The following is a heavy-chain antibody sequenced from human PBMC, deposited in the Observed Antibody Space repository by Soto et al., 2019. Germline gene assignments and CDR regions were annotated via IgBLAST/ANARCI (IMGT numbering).Heavy chain of an antibody. V-gene: IGHV3-30*18. CDR1: GFTFSSHG. CDR3: AKRVVGAIWPPDY. D-gene: IGHD1-26*01. CDR2: ISNDGSDE. J-gene: IGHJ4*02. Sequence: QVQLVESGGGVVQPGRSLRLSCAASGFTFSSHGMHWVRQAPGKGLEWVAVISNDGSDEFYVDSVKGRFTISRDNSKNTVYLQMNSLRAEDTAVYYCAKRVVGAIWPPDYWGQGTLVTVSS.